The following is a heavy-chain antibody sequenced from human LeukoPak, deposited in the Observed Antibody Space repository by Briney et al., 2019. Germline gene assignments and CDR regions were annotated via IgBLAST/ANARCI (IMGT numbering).Heavy chain of an antibody. CDR1: GGSINSYY. Sequence: PSETLSLTCAVSGGSINSYYWSWIRQPPGKGLEWIGYISYSGNTNYNPSLESRVAISVDSSKNQFSLILNSLTAADTAVYYCARGPYTSGWFSFDYWGQGTLVTVSS. D-gene: IGHD6-19*01. J-gene: IGHJ4*02. CDR2: ISYSGNT. V-gene: IGHV4-59*08. CDR3: ARGPYTSGWFSFDY.